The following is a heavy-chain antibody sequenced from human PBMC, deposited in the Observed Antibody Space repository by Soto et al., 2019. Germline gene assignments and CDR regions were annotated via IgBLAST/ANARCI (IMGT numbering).Heavy chain of an antibody. D-gene: IGHD3-10*01. Sequence: EVLLVESGGGLVQPGGSLKLSCAASGFVFKDSSIHWVRQASGKGLEWVGRIRDRAFSYATAYAASVKGRFTISRDDSTNTAYPQMNILKTEDTAIYYCTRLISAAQDYWGQGTLATVSS. J-gene: IGHJ4*02. V-gene: IGHV3-73*01. CDR3: TRLISAAQDY. CDR1: GFVFKDSS. CDR2: IRDRAFSYAT.